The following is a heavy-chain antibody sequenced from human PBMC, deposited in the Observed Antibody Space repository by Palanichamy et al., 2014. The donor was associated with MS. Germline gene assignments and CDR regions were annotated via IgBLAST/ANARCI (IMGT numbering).Heavy chain of an antibody. CDR3: ARVRYGGNSHYFDY. J-gene: IGHJ4*02. V-gene: IGHV4-4*08. Sequence: KSRVTIFLDTSKNQFSLKLSSVTAADTAVYYCARVRYGGNSHYFDYWGQGMLVTVSS. D-gene: IGHD4-23*01.